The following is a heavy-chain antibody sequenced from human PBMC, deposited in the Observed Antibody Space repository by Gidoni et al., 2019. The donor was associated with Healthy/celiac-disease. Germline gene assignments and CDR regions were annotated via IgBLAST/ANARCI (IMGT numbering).Heavy chain of an antibody. CDR3: AKSVLRFLWDYMDV. J-gene: IGHJ6*03. D-gene: IGHD3-3*01. CDR2: ISWNSGSI. V-gene: IGHV3-9*01. Sequence: EVQLVESGGGLVQPGRSLRLSCAASGFTFDDYAMHWVRQAPGKGLEWVSGISWNSGSIGYADSVKGRFTISRDNAKNSLYLQMNSLRAEDTALYYCAKSVLRFLWDYMDVWGKGTTVTVSS. CDR1: GFTFDDYA.